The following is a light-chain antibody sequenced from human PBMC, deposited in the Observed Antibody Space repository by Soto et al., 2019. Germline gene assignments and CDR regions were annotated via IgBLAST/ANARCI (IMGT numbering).Light chain of an antibody. CDR2: TAA. V-gene: IGKV1-39*01. CDR1: QRITTY. Sequence: QKTKCPSSLSASVGDRVTITCRASQRITTYLNWYQQKPGNAPKLLISTAATLQGGVPSRFSGSGSGTDFTLTITTLQPEDFATYFCQQSYSTPYTFGQGTKLEIK. J-gene: IGKJ2*01. CDR3: QQSYSTPYT.